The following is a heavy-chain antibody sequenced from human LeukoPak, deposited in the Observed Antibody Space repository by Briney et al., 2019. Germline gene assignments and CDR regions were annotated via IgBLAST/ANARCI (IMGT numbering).Heavy chain of an antibody. J-gene: IGHJ4*02. V-gene: IGHV3-30*02. CDR1: GFTFSSYD. D-gene: IGHD2-15*01. Sequence: GGSLRLSCAASGFTFSSYDMHWVRQAPGKGLEWVTSIRYDGSNKFYADSVKGRFTISRDNSKNTLYLQMNSLRAEDTAVYYCAKGWDDCSGGSCYDMGYYFDYWGQGTLVTVSS. CDR3: AKGWDDCSGGSCYDMGYYFDY. CDR2: IRYDGSNK.